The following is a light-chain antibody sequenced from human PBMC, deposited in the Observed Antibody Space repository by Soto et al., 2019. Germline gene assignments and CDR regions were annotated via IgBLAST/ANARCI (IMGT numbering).Light chain of an antibody. CDR3: QQYDNLPRGFT. J-gene: IGKJ3*01. V-gene: IGKV1-33*01. CDR2: DAS. CDR1: QDISNY. Sequence: DIRMTQSPSSLSASVGDRVTITCQASQDISNYLNWYQQKPGKAPKLLIYDASNLETGVPSRFSGSGSGTDFTFTISSLQPEDIATYYCQQYDNLPRGFTFGPGTKVDIK.